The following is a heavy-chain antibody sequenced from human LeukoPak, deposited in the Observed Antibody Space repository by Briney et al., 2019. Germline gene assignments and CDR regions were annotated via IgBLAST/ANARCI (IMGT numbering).Heavy chain of an antibody. CDR1: GFTFSSYS. CDR2: ISSSSSYI. Sequence: GGSLRLSCAASGFTFSSYSMNWVRQAPGKGLEWVSSISSSSSYIYYADSVKGRFTISRDNAKNSLYLQMNSLKAEDTAVYYCARDGILRYFDWLSPTPLYYFDYWGQGTLVTVSS. CDR3: ARDGILRYFDWLSPTPLYYFDY. D-gene: IGHD3-9*01. J-gene: IGHJ4*02. V-gene: IGHV3-21*01.